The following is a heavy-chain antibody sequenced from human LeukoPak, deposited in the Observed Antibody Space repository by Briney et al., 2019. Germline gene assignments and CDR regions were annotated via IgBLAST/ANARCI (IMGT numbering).Heavy chain of an antibody. J-gene: IGHJ4*02. CDR1: GFTFSYYW. D-gene: IGHD6-6*01. CDR3: ARDTSSSGLDY. CDR2: IKQDGSEK. Sequence: GGSLRLSCAASGFTFSYYWMSWVRQAPGKGLEWVANIKQDGSEKYYVDSVKGRFTISRDNAKNSLYLQMISLRAEDTAVYYCARDTSSSGLDYWGQGTLVTVSS. V-gene: IGHV3-7*05.